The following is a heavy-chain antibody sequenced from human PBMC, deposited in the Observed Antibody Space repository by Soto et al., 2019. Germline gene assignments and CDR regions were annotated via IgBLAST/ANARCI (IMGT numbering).Heavy chain of an antibody. J-gene: IGHJ4*02. D-gene: IGHD3-10*01. V-gene: IGHV2-5*02. CDR1: GFSLTTSGVG. CDR2: VYWDDDK. CDR3: AHSQGTLDY. Sequence: SGPTLVNPTQTLTVTCTFSGFSLTTSGVGVGWIRQSPVKVLEWLTLVYWDDDKRYSPSLKTRLTITKDNSAKKVVLTLTNMDPVDTGNYFCAHSQGTLDYWGQGILVTVSS.